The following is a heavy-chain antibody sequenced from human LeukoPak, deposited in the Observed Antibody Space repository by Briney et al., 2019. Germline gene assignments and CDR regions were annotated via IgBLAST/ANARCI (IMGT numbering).Heavy chain of an antibody. D-gene: IGHD2-2*02. V-gene: IGHV1-69*13. CDR3: ARVESTRYCSSTSCYKGQYYYYMDV. CDR1: GGTFSSYA. J-gene: IGHJ6*03. CDR2: IIPIFGTA. Sequence: ASVKVSCKASGGTFSSYAISWVRQAPGQGLEWMGGIIPIFGTANYAQKFQGRVTITADESTSTAYMELSSLRSEDTAVYYCARVESTRYCSSTSCYKGQYYYYMDVWGKGTTVTVSS.